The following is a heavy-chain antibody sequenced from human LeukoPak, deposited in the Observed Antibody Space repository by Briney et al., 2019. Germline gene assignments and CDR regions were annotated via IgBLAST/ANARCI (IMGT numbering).Heavy chain of an antibody. D-gene: IGHD3-16*01. Sequence: KPGGSLRLPCAASGFTFSNAGMSWVRQAPGKGLEGVGRIRSKTEGGTTDYAAHVKGRFTISRDDSKNTLYLQMNSLKTEDTAVYYCTTDHPTYDYVWGSYELWGQGTLVTVSS. V-gene: IGHV3-15*01. CDR3: TTDHPTYDYVWGSYEL. CDR1: GFTFSNAG. CDR2: IRSKTEGGTT. J-gene: IGHJ4*02.